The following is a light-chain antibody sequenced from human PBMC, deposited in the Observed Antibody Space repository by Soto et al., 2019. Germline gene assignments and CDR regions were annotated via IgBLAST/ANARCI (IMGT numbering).Light chain of an antibody. Sequence: QSALTQPPSASGSPGQSVNISCTGTSSDVGGYNYVSWYQQHPGKAPKLMIYEVSKRPSGVPDRFSGSKSGNTASLTASGLQAEDEADYYCSSYAGSNSYVFGTGTKVTV. CDR2: EVS. V-gene: IGLV2-8*01. CDR3: SSYAGSNSYV. CDR1: SSDVGGYNY. J-gene: IGLJ1*01.